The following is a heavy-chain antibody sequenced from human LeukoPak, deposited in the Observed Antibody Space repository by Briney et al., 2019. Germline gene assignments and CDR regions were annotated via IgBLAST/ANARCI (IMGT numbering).Heavy chain of an antibody. CDR2: IYTSGST. Sequence: PSEILSLNCTVSGGSLNNYYWTWIRQPAGKGLEWIGRIYTSGSTNYNPSLKSRVTMSVDTSKNQFSLKLSSVTAADTAVYYCARHLAIFGVVANYFDYWGQGTLVTVSS. CDR3: ARHLAIFGVVANYFDY. D-gene: IGHD3-3*01. CDR1: GGSLNNYY. J-gene: IGHJ4*02. V-gene: IGHV4-4*07.